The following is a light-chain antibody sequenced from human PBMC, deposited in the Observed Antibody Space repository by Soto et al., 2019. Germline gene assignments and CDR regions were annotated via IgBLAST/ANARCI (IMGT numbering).Light chain of an antibody. J-gene: IGKJ2*01. CDR3: QQLNSYPPTPFYT. CDR2: AAS. V-gene: IGKV1-9*01. CDR1: QGISSY. Sequence: DIQLTQSPSFLSASVGDRVTITCRASQGISSYLAWYQQKTGKAPKLLIYAASTLQSGVPSRFSGSGSGTEFPLTISSLQPEDFATYFCQQLNSYPPTPFYTFGQGTKLEIK.